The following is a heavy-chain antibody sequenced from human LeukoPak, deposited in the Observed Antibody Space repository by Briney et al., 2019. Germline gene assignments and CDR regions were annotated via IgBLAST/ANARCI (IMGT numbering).Heavy chain of an antibody. Sequence: ASVTVSFKASGNTFTDYYMHWVRPAPGQGLEWMGWINPNRGGTNYVQKFQGRVTMTRDTSISTAYMELSRLRSDDTAVYYCARVSSKDTAMVENAFDIWGQGTMVTVSS. D-gene: IGHD5-18*01. V-gene: IGHV1-2*02. CDR3: ARVSSKDTAMVENAFDI. J-gene: IGHJ3*02. CDR2: INPNRGGT. CDR1: GNTFTDYY.